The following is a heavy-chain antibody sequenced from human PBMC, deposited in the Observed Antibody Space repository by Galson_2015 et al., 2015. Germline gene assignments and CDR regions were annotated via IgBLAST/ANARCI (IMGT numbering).Heavy chain of an antibody. D-gene: IGHD3-16*02. J-gene: IGHJ4*02. V-gene: IGHV3-30*01. Sequence: SEQSRFTISRDNSKNSLFLQLNSLRAEDTAVYFCACDSVSFRAVILDYWGQGALVTVSS. CDR3: ACDSVSFRAVILDY.